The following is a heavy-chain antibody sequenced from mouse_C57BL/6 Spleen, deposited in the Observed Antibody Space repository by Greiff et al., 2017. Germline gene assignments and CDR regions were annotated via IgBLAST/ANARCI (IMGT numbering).Heavy chain of an antibody. Sequence: VQLQQSGAELVKPGASVKLSCKASGYTFTSYWMPWVKQRPGQGLEWIGEIDPSASYTNYNQKVKGKATLTVDTSSSTAYMQLSSLTSEDSAVYYCARKGNDGAMGYWGQGTSVTVSS. V-gene: IGHV1-50*01. J-gene: IGHJ4*01. CDR2: IDPSASYT. D-gene: IGHD2-2*01. CDR3: ARKGNDGAMGY. CDR1: GYTFTSYW.